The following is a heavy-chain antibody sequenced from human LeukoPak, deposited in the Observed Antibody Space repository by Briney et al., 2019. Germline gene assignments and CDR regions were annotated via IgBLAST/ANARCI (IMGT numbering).Heavy chain of an antibody. Sequence: GASVKVSCKASGDTFTGYYKHWVRQAPGQGLEWMGWINPNSGGTNYAQKFQGRVTMIRDTTISTAYMELSSLRSDDTAVFYCAREATGGSLAYWGQGTLVTVSS. CDR1: GDTFTGYY. J-gene: IGHJ4*02. V-gene: IGHV1-2*02. CDR3: AREATGGSLAY. CDR2: INPNSGGT. D-gene: IGHD6-13*01.